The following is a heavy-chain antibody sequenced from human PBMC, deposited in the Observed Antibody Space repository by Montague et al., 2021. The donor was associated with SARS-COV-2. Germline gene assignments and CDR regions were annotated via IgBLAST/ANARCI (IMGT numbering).Heavy chain of an antibody. J-gene: IGHJ6*02. D-gene: IGHD1-14*01. CDR2: INHSGST. CDR1: GGSFSGYY. CDR3: ARSKPVSSFYYYYGMDV. Sequence: SETLSLTCAVYGGSFSGYYWSWIRQPPGKGLEWIGEINHSGSTNYNPSLKSRVTISVDTSKNQFSLKLSSVTAADTAVSYCARSKPVSSFYYYYGMDVWGQGTTVTVSS. V-gene: IGHV4-34*01.